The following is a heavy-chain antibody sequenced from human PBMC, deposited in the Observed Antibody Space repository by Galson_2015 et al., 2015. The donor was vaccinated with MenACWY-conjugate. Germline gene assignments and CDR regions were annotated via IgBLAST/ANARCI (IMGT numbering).Heavy chain of an antibody. D-gene: IGHD1-26*01. CDR2: IIPILGIA. V-gene: IGHV1-69*04. J-gene: IGHJ6*02. Sequence: SVKVSCKASGGTFSSYAIGWVRQAPGQGLEWMGRIIPILGIANYAQKFQGRVTITADKSTSTAYMELSSLRSEDTAVCYCARGSLIVGAKTPNYGMDVWGQGTTVTVSS. CDR1: GGTFSSYA. CDR3: ARGSLIVGAKTPNYGMDV.